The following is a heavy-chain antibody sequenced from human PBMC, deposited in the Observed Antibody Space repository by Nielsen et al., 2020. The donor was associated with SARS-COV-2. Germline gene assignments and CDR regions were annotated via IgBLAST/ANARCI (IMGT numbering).Heavy chain of an antibody. CDR3: ARTYSSSWYSYYYYYGMDV. J-gene: IGHJ6*02. Sequence: GSLRLSCTVSGGSISSYYWSWIRQPPGKGLEWIGYIYYSGSAKYNSSLKSRVTISVDTSKNQFSLKLSSVTAADTAVYYCARTYSSSWYSYYYYYGMDVWGQGTTVTVSS. CDR1: GGSISSYY. D-gene: IGHD6-13*01. V-gene: IGHV4-59*13. CDR2: IYYSGSA.